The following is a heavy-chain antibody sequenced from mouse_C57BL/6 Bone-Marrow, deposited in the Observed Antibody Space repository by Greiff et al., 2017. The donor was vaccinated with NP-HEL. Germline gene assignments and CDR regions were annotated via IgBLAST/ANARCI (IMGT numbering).Heavy chain of an antibody. CDR1: GYTFTSYW. D-gene: IGHD2-1*01. CDR2: IYPSDSET. V-gene: IGHV1-61*01. Sequence: VQLQQPGAELVRPGSSVKLSCKASGYTFTSYWMDWVKQRPGQGLEWIGNIYPSDSETRYNQKFKDKATLTVDKSSSTAYMQLSSLTSEDSAVYYCARCYGNYFYYFDYWGQGTTLTVSS. J-gene: IGHJ2*01. CDR3: ARCYGNYFYYFDY.